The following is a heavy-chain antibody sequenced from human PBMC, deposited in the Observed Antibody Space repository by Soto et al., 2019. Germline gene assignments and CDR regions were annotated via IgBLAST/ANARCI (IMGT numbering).Heavy chain of an antibody. CDR2: IWYDGSNK. V-gene: IGHV3-33*01. J-gene: IGHJ3*02. CDR1: GFTFSSYG. D-gene: IGHD4-17*01. Sequence: QVQLVESGGGVVQPGRSLRLSCAASGFTFSSYGMHWVRQAPGKGLEWVAVIWYDGSNKYYADSVKGRFTISRDNSKNTLYLQMNSLRAEDTAVYYCARADTHYGDYGPAFDIWGKGTMVTVSS. CDR3: ARADTHYGDYGPAFDI.